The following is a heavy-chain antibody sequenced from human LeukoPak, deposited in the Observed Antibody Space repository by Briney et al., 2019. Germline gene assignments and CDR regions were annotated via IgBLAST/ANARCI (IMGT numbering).Heavy chain of an antibody. D-gene: IGHD2-2*01. CDR3: ARVFGTSRGDFDY. CDR1: GGTFSSYA. V-gene: IGHV1-69*05. CDR2: IIPIFGTA. Sequence: SVKVSCKASGGTFSSYAISWVRQAPGQGLEWMRGIIPIFGTANYAQKFQGRVTITTDESTSTAYMELSSLRSEDTAVYYCARVFGTSRGDFDYWGQGIMVTVSS. J-gene: IGHJ4*02.